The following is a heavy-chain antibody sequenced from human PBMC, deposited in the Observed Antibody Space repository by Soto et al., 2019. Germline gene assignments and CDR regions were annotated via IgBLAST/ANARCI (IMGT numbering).Heavy chain of an antibody. CDR2: ISYDGSNK. Sequence: QVQLVESGGGVVQPGRSLRLSCAASGFTFSSYAMHWVRQAPGKGLEWVAVISYDGSNKYYADSVKGRFTISRDNSKNTLYLQMTSMEDEDTAVYYCAREGGMATVTTYYLYYGMDVWGQGTTVTVSS. CDR3: AREGGMATVTTYYLYYGMDV. D-gene: IGHD4-17*01. CDR1: GFTFSSYA. V-gene: IGHV3-30-3*01. J-gene: IGHJ6*02.